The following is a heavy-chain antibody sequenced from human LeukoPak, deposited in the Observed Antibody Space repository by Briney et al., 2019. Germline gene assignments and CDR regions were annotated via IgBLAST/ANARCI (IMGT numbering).Heavy chain of an antibody. Sequence: GASVKVSRKASGGTFSSYVISWVRQAPGQGLEWMGRIIPILGTANYAQKFQGRVTITADKSTSTAYMELSSLRSEDTAVYYCASPPADYYDSSGRTFDPWGQGTLVTVSS. V-gene: IGHV1-69*04. D-gene: IGHD3-22*01. CDR2: IIPILGTA. CDR3: ASPPADYYDSSGRTFDP. J-gene: IGHJ5*02. CDR1: GGTFSSYV.